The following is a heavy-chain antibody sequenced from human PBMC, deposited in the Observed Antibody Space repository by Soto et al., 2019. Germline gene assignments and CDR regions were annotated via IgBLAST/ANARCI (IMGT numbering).Heavy chain of an antibody. CDR1: GYSFSTYA. J-gene: IGHJ6*03. D-gene: IGHD3-10*01. V-gene: IGHV1-3*01. CDR3: AREPVRHQVPPELYMDD. CDR2: IHGDNGNT. Sequence: QVHLVQSGAEVKKPGASVKVSCKASGYSFSTYAMNWVRQAPGQGLEWMGWIHGDNGNTKYSQKFQGRVTITRDTSASTYTSYMELSSLRSEDTGVYYCAREPVRHQVPPELYMDDWGEGTRVTVSS.